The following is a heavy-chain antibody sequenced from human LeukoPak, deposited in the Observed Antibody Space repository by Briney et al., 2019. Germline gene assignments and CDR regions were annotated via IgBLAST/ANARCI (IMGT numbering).Heavy chain of an antibody. D-gene: IGHD2-2*01. CDR3: ARARRSSTSCYQLYYYYYGMDV. Sequence: GGSLRLSCAASGFTFSSYAMHWVRQAPGKGLEWVAVISYDGSNKYYADSVKGRFTISRDNSKNTLYLQMNSLRAEDTAVYYCARARRSSTSCYQLYYYYYGMDVWGQGTTVTVSS. J-gene: IGHJ6*02. CDR2: ISYDGSNK. V-gene: IGHV3-30-3*01. CDR1: GFTFSSYA.